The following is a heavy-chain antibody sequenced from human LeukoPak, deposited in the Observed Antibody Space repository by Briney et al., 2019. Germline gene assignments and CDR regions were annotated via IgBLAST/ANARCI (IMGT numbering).Heavy chain of an antibody. Sequence: ASVKVSCKASGGTFSSYAISWVRQAPGQGLEWMGGTIPIFGTANYAQKFQGRVTITADESTSTAYMELSSLRSEDTAVYYCARVRTGKYYYDSSGYYYYYYGMDVWGQGTTVTVSS. CDR3: ARVRTGKYYYDSSGYYYYYYGMDV. V-gene: IGHV1-69*01. D-gene: IGHD3-22*01. J-gene: IGHJ6*02. CDR1: GGTFSSYA. CDR2: TIPIFGTA.